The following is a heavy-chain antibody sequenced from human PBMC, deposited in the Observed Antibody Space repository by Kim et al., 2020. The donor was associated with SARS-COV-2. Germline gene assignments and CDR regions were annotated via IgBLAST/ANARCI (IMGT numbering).Heavy chain of an antibody. CDR2: YGSKI. D-gene: IGHD3-10*01. Sequence: YGSKISYADSVRGRFNIARDNAESSLYLQMNSLRAEDTAMYYCARDGASWGQGTLVTVSS. CDR3: ARDGAS. J-gene: IGHJ5*02. V-gene: IGHV3-7*01.